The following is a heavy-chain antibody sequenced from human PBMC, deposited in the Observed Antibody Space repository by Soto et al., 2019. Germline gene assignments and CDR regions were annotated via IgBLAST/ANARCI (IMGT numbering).Heavy chain of an antibody. V-gene: IGHV4-4*07. Sequence: SQTLSVTCPVSGGSICSYSWSWIRQRAGKGLEWIGRISTSGSTNYNPSLKNRVTMSVDTSKNQFSLKLSSVTAADTAVYYCARGYGAGSDWTGDWFDPGGQGTLVTVSS. CDR2: ISTSGST. CDR1: GGSICSYS. CDR3: ARGYGAGSDWTGDWFDP. D-gene: IGHD3-10*01. J-gene: IGHJ5*02.